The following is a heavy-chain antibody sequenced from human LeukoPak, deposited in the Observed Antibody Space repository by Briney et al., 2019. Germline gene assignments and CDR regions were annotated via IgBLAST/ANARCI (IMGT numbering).Heavy chain of an antibody. D-gene: IGHD3-22*01. J-gene: IGHJ4*02. CDR1: GYTLTDRY. Sequence: GASVKVSCKTSGYTLTDRYVHWVRQAPGQGLEWLGWINPKSGDTNFAQKFQGRVTMAGDTSVNTAYMELNRLTSDDTATYYCARATGYHDSSGYYRSFYFYYWGQGSLVTVSS. V-gene: IGHV1-2*02. CDR3: ARATGYHDSSGYYRSFYFYY. CDR2: INPKSGDT.